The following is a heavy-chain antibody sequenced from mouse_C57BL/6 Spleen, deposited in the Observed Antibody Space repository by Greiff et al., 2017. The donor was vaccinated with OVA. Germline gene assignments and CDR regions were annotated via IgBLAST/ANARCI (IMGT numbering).Heavy chain of an antibody. D-gene: IGHD1-1*01. Sequence: VQLQQSGPELVKPGASVKISCKASGYTFTDYYMNWVKQSHGKSLEWIGDINPNNGGTSYNQKFKGKATLTVDKSSSTAYMELRSLTSEDSAVYYCARGYYYGSSRYWYFDVWGTGTTVTVSS. CDR1: GYTFTDYY. V-gene: IGHV1-26*01. J-gene: IGHJ1*03. CDR2: INPNNGGT. CDR3: ARGYYYGSSRYWYFDV.